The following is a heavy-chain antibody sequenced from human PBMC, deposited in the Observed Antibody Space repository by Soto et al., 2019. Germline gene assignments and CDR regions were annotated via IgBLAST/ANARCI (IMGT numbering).Heavy chain of an antibody. Sequence: EEQLVESGGGLVQPGGSLRLSCAASGFTFRTNDMHWVRQAPGKGLEWVAGIGTAADTYYPDSVKGRFTISRDSAKSSLYLQMKSLRAGDTAVYYCARGWLRRGYLDYWGQGTLVTVSS. V-gene: IGHV3-13*04. D-gene: IGHD5-12*01. CDR1: GFTFRTND. CDR3: ARGWLRRGYLDY. CDR2: IGTAADT. J-gene: IGHJ4*02.